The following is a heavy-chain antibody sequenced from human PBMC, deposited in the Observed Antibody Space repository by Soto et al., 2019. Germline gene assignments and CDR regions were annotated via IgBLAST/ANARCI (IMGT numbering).Heavy chain of an antibody. D-gene: IGHD3-3*01. CDR1: GGSVSSGSYY. V-gene: IGHV4-61*01. J-gene: IGHJ3*02. CDR2: IYYSGST. Sequence: SETLSLTCTVSGGSVSSGSYYWSWIRQPPGKGLEWIGYIYYSGSTNYNPSLKSRVTISVDTSKNQFSLKLSSVTAADTAVYYCARAYGGLITIFGVVIPSDAFDIWGQGTMVTVS. CDR3: ARAYGGLITIFGVVIPSDAFDI.